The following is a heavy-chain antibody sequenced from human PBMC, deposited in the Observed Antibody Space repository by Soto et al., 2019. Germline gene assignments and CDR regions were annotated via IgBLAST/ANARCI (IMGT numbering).Heavy chain of an antibody. Sequence: EVQLLESGGGLVQPGGSLRLSCAASGFTFNNYAMTWVRQAPGKGLEWVSAISGGGDTTSYADSAKGRFTVSRDGSKNPLYLQMSSLGAEDKAPYFRSKGPGGSGSLTPRVDFWGQGTLVTVSS. CDR3: SKGPGGSGSLTPRVDF. CDR1: GFTFNNYA. J-gene: IGHJ4*02. CDR2: ISGGGDTT. D-gene: IGHD3-10*01. V-gene: IGHV3-23*01.